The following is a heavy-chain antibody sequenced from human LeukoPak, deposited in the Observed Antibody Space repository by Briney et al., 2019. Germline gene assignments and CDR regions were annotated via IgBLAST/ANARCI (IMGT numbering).Heavy chain of an antibody. V-gene: IGHV3-21*01. Sequence: GGSLRLSCAASGFTFRSYSMNWVRQAPGKGLEWVSSISSSSSYIYYADSVKGRFTISRDNAKNSLYLQMNRLRAEDTAVSYCARDLVLAARSFDYWGQGTLVTVSS. J-gene: IGHJ4*02. CDR2: ISSSSSYI. CDR3: ARDLVLAARSFDY. CDR1: GFTFRSYS. D-gene: IGHD6-6*01.